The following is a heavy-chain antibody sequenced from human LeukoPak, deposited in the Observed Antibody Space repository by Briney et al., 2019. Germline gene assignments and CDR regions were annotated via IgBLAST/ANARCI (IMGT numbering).Heavy chain of an antibody. CDR2: ISYDGRNK. J-gene: IGHJ3*02. CDR3: TTFDM. Sequence: PGRFQRLSCAASGFTFTDYGIHWVRLAPGKGREWVAVISYDGRNKNYADSEKGQFTISRDDSKNTLYLEMNSLRVDDTALYYCTTFDMWGQGTMVTVSS. CDR1: GFTFTDYG. V-gene: IGHV3-30*03.